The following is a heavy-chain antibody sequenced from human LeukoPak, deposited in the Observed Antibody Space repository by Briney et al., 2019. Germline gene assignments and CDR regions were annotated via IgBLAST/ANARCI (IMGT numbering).Heavy chain of an antibody. J-gene: IGHJ4*02. CDR1: EFTFSTYG. CDR3: AKDRYSGLNTIDY. Sequence: GGSLRLSCAASEFTFSTYGMHWVRQAPGKGLEWVAVISYDGSYKFYADSVKGRFTISRDNSKSKLYLKMNSLRAEDTAVYYCAKDRYSGLNTIDYWGQGTLVTVSS. D-gene: IGHD6-13*01. V-gene: IGHV3-30*18. CDR2: ISYDGSYK.